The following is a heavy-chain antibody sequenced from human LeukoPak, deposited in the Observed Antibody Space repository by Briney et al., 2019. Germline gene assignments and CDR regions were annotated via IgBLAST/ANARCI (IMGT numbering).Heavy chain of an antibody. CDR2: IYWNDDK. V-gene: IGHV2-5*01. D-gene: IGHD1-1*01. CDR1: GFSLSTSGEG. J-gene: IGHJ4*02. CDR3: AHRRRPRYNEWGDYFDY. Sequence: SGPTLVKPTQTLTLTCTFSGFSLSTSGEGVGWIRQPPGKALEWLALIYWNDDKRYSPSLKSRLTITKDTSKTQVVLTMTNMDPVDTATYYCAHRRRPRYNEWGDYFDYWGQGTLVTVSS.